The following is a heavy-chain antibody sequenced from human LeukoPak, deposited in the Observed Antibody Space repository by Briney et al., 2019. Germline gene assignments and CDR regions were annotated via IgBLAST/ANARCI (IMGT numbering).Heavy chain of an antibody. D-gene: IGHD1-26*01. Sequence: GGSLRLSCAASGFTFSSYAMSWVRQAPGKGLEWVSAISGSGGSTYYADSVKGRFTTSRDNSKNTLYLEMNSLRAEDTAIYYCAKMKGHPLPRYYMDVWGQGTTVTVSS. J-gene: IGHJ6*01. CDR3: AKMKGHPLPRYYMDV. V-gene: IGHV3-23*01. CDR2: ISGSGGST. CDR1: GFTFSSYA.